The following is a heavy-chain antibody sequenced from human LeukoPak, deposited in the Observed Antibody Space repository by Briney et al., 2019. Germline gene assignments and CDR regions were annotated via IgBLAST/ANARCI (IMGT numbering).Heavy chain of an antibody. D-gene: IGHD3-3*01. CDR1: GGTFSSYA. Sequence: SVKVSCKASGGTFSSYAISWVRQAPGQGLEWMGGIIPIFGTANYAQKFQGRVTITTDESTSTAYMELSSLRSEDTAVYYCASVAIFGVVKNYMDVWGKGTTVTVSS. CDR3: ASVAIFGVVKNYMDV. CDR2: IIPIFGTA. V-gene: IGHV1-69*05. J-gene: IGHJ6*03.